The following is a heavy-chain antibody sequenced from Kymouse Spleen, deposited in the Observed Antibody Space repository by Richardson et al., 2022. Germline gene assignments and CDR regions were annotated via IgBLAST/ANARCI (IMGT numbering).Heavy chain of an antibody. J-gene: IGHJ4*02. D-gene: IGHD3-10*01. CDR3: ARQMVTMVRGVRGYFDY. CDR1: GGSISSSSYY. CDR2: IYYSGST. Sequence: QLQLQESGPGLVKPSETLSLTCTVSGGSISSSSYYWGWIRQPPGKGLEWIGSIYYSGSTYYNPSLKSRVTISVDTSKNQFSLKLSSVTAADTAVYYCARQMVTMVRGVRGYFDYWGQGTLVTVSS. V-gene: IGHV4-39*01.